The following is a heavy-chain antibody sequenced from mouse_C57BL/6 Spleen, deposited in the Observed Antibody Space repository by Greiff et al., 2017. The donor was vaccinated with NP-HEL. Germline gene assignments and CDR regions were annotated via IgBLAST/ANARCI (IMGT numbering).Heavy chain of an antibody. CDR2: LWWDDAK. V-gene: IGHV8-8*01. CDR1: GFSLSTFGMG. CDR3: ARIREPLLDY. J-gene: IGHJ2*01. Sequence: QVTLKECGPGILQPSQTLSLTCSFSGFSLSTFGMGVGWIRQPSGKGLEWLAHLWWDDAKYYNPALKSRLTISKDTSKNQVFLKSANVDTADTATYYCARIREPLLDYWGQGTTLTVSS.